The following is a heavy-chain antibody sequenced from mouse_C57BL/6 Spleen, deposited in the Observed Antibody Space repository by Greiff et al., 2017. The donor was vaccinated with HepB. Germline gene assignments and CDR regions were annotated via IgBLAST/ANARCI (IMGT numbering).Heavy chain of an antibody. CDR3: ATYSNYAWFAY. CDR1: GFTFSDYG. CDR2: ISSGSSTI. D-gene: IGHD2-5*01. J-gene: IGHJ3*01. Sequence: VQLKESGGGLVKPGGSLKLSCAASGFTFSDYGMHWVRQAPEKGLEWVAHISSGSSTIYYADTVKGRFTISRDNAKNTLFLQMTSLRSEDTAMYYCATYSNYAWFAYWGQGTLVTVSA. V-gene: IGHV5-17*01.